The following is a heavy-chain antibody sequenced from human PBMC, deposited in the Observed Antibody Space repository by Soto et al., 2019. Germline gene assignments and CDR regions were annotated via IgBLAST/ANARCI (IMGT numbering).Heavy chain of an antibody. CDR1: GFTFSSYA. CDR3: ARRGSGNYYDY. V-gene: IGHV3-23*01. D-gene: IGHD1-26*01. Sequence: EVQLLESGGGLVQPGGSLRLSCAASGFTFSSYAMRWVRQAPVKGLEWVSAISGSGGSTYYADSVKGRFTISRHNSKNTLYLQMNSRRAEDTAVYYCARRGSGNYYDYWGQGTLVSVSS. J-gene: IGHJ4*01. CDR2: ISGSGGST.